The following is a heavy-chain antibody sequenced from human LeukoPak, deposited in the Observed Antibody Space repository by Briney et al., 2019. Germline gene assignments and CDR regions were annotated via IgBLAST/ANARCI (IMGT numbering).Heavy chain of an antibody. CDR2: INHSGST. J-gene: IGHJ6*03. CDR3: ARGSGIAAANYYYYYYMDV. CDR1: GGSFSGYY. V-gene: IGHV4-34*01. Sequence: SETLSLTCAVYGGSFSGYYWSWIRQPPGKGLEWIWEINHSGSTNYNPSLKSRVTISVDTSKNQFSLKLSSVTAADTAVYYCARGSGIAAANYYYYYYMDVWGKGTTVTVSS. D-gene: IGHD6-13*01.